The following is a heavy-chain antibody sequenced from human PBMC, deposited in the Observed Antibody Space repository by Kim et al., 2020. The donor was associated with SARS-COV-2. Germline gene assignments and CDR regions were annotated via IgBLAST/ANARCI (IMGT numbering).Heavy chain of an antibody. J-gene: IGHJ6*02. D-gene: IGHD6-6*01. V-gene: IGHV1-2*02. Sequence: ASVKVSCKPSGHTFSGHYIHWVRQAPGQGLEWMGWILPNSGGTNYAQKFQGRVTMTRDTTSNTAYMELSGLRSDDTAVYYCATPMTEYSSSSIGRSNYYHGLDVWGQGTTVTVS. CDR2: ILPNSGGT. CDR1: GHTFSGHY. CDR3: ATPMTEYSSSSIGRSNYYHGLDV.